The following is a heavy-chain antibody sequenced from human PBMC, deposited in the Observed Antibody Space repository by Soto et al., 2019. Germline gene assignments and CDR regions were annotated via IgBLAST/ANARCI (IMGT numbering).Heavy chain of an antibody. CDR3: ARYLLYDFLSGSTTRSYYFDY. V-gene: IGHV1-18*01. J-gene: IGHJ4*02. CDR2: ISSYNGNT. CDR1: GYIFTNYG. Sequence: QVQLVQSGPEVKKPGASVKVSCKASGYIFTNYGITWVRQAPGQGLEWMGWISSYNGNTNYAQKFQGRVTTTTDISTPMTYMEVRRLTSDDTAVYDCARYLLYDFLSGSTTRSYYFDYGGQGTSVTVSS. D-gene: IGHD3-3*01.